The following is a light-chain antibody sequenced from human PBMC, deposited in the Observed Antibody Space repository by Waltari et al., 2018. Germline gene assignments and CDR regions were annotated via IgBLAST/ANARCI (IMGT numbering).Light chain of an antibody. Sequence: TCRESQSIDSYLNWYQQKPGKAPKVLIYAASSLQSGVPPRFSGSVSGTEFTFTISSLEPEDFATYYCQQSYSTPVTFGGGTKVDMK. CDR2: AAS. J-gene: IGKJ4*01. CDR3: QQSYSTPVT. CDR1: QSIDSY. V-gene: IGKV1-39*01.